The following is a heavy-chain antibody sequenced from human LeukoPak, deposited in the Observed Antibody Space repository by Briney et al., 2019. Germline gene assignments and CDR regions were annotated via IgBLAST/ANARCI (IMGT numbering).Heavy chain of an antibody. CDR1: GFTFDVYA. Sequence: GGSQRLFCAASGFTFDVYAMHWARQAPGEGREWVSGISWNSSSIGYVDSVKGRFTISRDNAKNSLYLQMNSLRAEDTALYYCAKDTDYDSSGYYDYWGQGTLVTVSS. J-gene: IGHJ4*02. D-gene: IGHD3-22*01. CDR3: AKDTDYDSSGYYDY. CDR2: ISWNSSSI. V-gene: IGHV3-9*01.